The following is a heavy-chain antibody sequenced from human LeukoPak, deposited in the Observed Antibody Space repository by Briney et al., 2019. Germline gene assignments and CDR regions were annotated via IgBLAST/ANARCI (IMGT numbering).Heavy chain of an antibody. V-gene: IGHV3-23*01. CDR2: ISGSGGGT. Sequence: GGSLRLSCAASRFTLSNYGMSWVRQAPGKGLEWVAGISGSGGGTKYADSVKGRFTISRDNRKNTLYLQMNSLRAEDTAMYFCAKRGVVIRVILVGFHKEAYYFDSWGQGALVTVSS. D-gene: IGHD3-22*01. CDR3: AKRGVVIRVILVGFHKEAYYFDS. CDR1: RFTLSNYG. J-gene: IGHJ4*02.